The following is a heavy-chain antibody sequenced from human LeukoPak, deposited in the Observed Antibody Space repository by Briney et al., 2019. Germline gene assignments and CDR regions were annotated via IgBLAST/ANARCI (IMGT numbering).Heavy chain of an antibody. J-gene: IGHJ4*02. V-gene: IGHV1-69*13. D-gene: IGHD1-26*01. CDR3: ARDSGSGNNDY. CDR1: VCTFSSYA. CDR2: IIPIFGTA. Sequence: ASVKVSCKASVCTFSSYAISWVRQARGQGLEWMGGIIPIFGTANYAQKFQGRVTITADESTSTAYMELSSLRSEDTAVYYCARDSGSGNNDYWGQGTLVTVSS.